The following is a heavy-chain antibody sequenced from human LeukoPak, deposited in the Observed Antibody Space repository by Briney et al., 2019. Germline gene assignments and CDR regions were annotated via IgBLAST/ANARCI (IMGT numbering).Heavy chain of an antibody. Sequence: GGSLRLSCVASGFTFSTYSMNWVRQAPGKGLEWVSSIGSTSSSIYYAAPVKARFTISRANAKTSLYLQMSSLRAEDTAVYYCVREDYGDYTESFQHWGQGTLVTVSS. CDR2: IGSTSSSI. V-gene: IGHV3-21*01. J-gene: IGHJ1*01. D-gene: IGHD4-17*01. CDR3: VREDYGDYTESFQH. CDR1: GFTFSTYS.